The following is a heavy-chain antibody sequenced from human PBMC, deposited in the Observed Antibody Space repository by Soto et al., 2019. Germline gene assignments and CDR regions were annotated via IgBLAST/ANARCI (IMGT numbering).Heavy chain of an antibody. CDR1: GGSISSYY. V-gene: IGHV4-59*08. D-gene: IGHD3-10*01. Sequence: QVQLQESGPGLVKPSETLSLSCTVSGGSISSYYWSWFRQSPGKRMEWIGYVHHSWGSSYNPSLQSRAAISLDTSKSQFSLKVTSVTATVPAVYYCARQGFGPLHGLVDVWGQGTTVTVSS. J-gene: IGHJ6*02. CDR3: ARQGFGPLHGLVDV. CDR2: VHHSWGS.